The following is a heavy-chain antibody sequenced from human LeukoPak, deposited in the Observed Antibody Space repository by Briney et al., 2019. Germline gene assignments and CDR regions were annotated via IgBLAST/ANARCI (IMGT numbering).Heavy chain of an antibody. V-gene: IGHV4-34*01. CDR2: INHSGST. Sequence: SETLSLTCAVYGGSFSGYYWSWIRQPPGKGLEWIGEINHSGSTNYNPSLKSRVTISVDTSKNQFSLKLSSATAADTAVYYCARGISSIAVAGTPSDAFDIWGQGTMVTVSS. D-gene: IGHD6-19*01. CDR1: GGSFSGYY. J-gene: IGHJ3*02. CDR3: ARGISSIAVAGTPSDAFDI.